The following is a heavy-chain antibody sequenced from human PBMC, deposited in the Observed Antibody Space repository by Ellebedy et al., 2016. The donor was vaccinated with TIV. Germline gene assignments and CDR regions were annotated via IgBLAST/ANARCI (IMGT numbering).Heavy chain of an antibody. D-gene: IGHD6-13*01. CDR3: ARVLAAAGHYYYYGMDV. Sequence: SETLSLXXTVSGGSISSYYWSWIRQPPGKGLEWIGSIYHSGSTYYNPSLKSRVTISVDTSKNQFSLKLSSVTAADTAVYYCARVLAAAGHYYYYGMDVWGQGTTVTVSS. V-gene: IGHV4-38-2*02. J-gene: IGHJ6*02. CDR1: GGSISSYY. CDR2: IYHSGST.